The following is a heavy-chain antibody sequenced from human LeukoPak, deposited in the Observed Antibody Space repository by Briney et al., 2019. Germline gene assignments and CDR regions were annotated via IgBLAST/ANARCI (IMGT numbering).Heavy chain of an antibody. CDR1: GGSFSDYY. J-gene: IGHJ4*02. V-gene: IGHV4-34*01. CDR2: INHSGNT. CDR3: ARQTGSGLFILP. Sequence: SETLSLTCAVYGGSFSDYYWSWIRQPPGKGLEWIGEINHSGNTNYNPSLKSRVTISVDTSKNQFSLKLSSVTAADTAVYYCARQTGSGLFILPGGQGTLVTVSS. D-gene: IGHD3/OR15-3a*01.